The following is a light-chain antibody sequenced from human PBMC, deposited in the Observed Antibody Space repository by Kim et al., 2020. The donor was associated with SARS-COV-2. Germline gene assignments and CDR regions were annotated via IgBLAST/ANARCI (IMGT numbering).Light chain of an antibody. Sequence: EIVMTQSPAPLSVSPGEGATLSCRASQSVGTNLVWYQQKPGQAPRVIIYGASTRATGVPARFSGSGSGTEFTLTISSLQSEDFAVYHCQQYSNWPRTFGQGTKVDI. V-gene: IGKV3-15*01. J-gene: IGKJ1*01. CDR2: GAS. CDR1: QSVGTN. CDR3: QQYSNWPRT.